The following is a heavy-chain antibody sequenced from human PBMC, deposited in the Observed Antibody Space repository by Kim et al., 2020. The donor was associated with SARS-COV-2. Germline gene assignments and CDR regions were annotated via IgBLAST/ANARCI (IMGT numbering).Heavy chain of an antibody. Sequence: ASVKVSCKASGYTFTGYYMHWVRQAPGQGLEWMGRINPNSGGTNYAQKFQGRVTMTRDTSISTAYMELSRLRSDDTAVYYCARMRFRLSYNWFDPWGQGTLVTVSS. J-gene: IGHJ5*02. V-gene: IGHV1-2*06. CDR3: ARMRFRLSYNWFDP. CDR1: GYTFTGYY. D-gene: IGHD3-10*01. CDR2: INPNSGGT.